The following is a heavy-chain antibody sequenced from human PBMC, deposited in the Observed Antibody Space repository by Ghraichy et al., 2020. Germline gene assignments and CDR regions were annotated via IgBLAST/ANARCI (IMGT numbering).Heavy chain of an antibody. CDR3: VRGAVAGIIDY. CDR1: GGSISSGGYS. CDR2: IYHSGST. Sequence: SETLSLTCAVSGGSISSGGYSWSWIRQPPGKGLEWIGYIYHSGSTYYNPSLKSRVTISVDRSKNQFSLKLSSVTAADTAVYYCVRGAVAGIIDYWGQGTLVTVSS. J-gene: IGHJ4*02. V-gene: IGHV4-30-2*01. D-gene: IGHD6-19*01.